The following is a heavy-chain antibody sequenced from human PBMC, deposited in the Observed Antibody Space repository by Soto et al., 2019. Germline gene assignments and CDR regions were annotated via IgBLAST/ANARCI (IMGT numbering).Heavy chain of an antibody. CDR2: ISPSSTFI. D-gene: IGHD3-22*01. CDR3: VRARSTDSRPDY. CDR1: GFTFSLYS. Sequence: GGSLRLSCVASGFTFSLYSMVWVRRPPGKGLEWVSSISPSSTFIYYADSLQGRFSISRDNAKNSLYLQMDSLRVEDTATYFCVRARSTDSRPDYWGQGSLVTVSS. V-gene: IGHV3-21*01. J-gene: IGHJ4*02.